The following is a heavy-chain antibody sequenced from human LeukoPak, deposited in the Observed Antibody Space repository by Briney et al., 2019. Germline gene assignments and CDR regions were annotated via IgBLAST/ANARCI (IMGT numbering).Heavy chain of an antibody. CDR1: GGSLSSYY. V-gene: IGHV4-59*01. D-gene: IGHD2-2*01. J-gene: IGHJ4*02. CDR2: IYYSGST. Sequence: PSETLSLTCTVSGGSLSSYYWSWIRQPPGKGLEWIGYIYYSGSTNYNPSLKSRFTISVDTSKNQFSLKLSSVTAADTAVYYCARGYCSSTSCYLDYWGQGTLVTVSS. CDR3: ARGYCSSTSCYLDY.